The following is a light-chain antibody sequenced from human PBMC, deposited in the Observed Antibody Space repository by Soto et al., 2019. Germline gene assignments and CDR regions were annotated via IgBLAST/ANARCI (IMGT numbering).Light chain of an antibody. J-gene: IGKJ2*01. CDR1: QSVSSNY. Sequence: EIVLTQSLGTLSLPPGERATLSCRASQSVSSNYLAWYQQKPGQAPRLLIYGASSRATGIPDRFSGSGSGTDFTLTISRLEPEDFAVYYCLRYGGSPGTFGQGTKLEIK. V-gene: IGKV3-20*01. CDR3: LRYGGSPGT. CDR2: GAS.